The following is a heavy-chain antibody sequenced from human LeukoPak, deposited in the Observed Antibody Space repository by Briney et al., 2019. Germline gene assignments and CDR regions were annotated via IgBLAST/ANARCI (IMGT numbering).Heavy chain of an antibody. CDR3: VGAKQWLSFDI. V-gene: IGHV4-61*02. J-gene: IGHJ3*02. CDR1: GGSISSGSYY. D-gene: IGHD3-22*01. Sequence: MSSQTLSLTCTVSGGSISSGSYYWSWIRQPAGKGLEWIGRIYTSGSTNYNPSLKSRATISVDTSKNQFSLKLSSVTAADTAVYYCVGAKQWLSFDIWGQGTMVSVSS. CDR2: IYTSGST.